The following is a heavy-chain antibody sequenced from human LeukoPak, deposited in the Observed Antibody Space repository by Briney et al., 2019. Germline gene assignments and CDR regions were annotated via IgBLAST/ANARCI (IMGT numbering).Heavy chain of an antibody. CDR2: IYSGGNT. D-gene: IGHD3-10*01. Sequence: GGSLRLSCAASGFTVNSNYMNWVRQAPGKGLEWVSIIYSGGNTFYADSVKGRFTISRDNSKNTLYLQMNSLRAEDTAVYYCARGYGSGSYSPYDGMDVWGQGTTVTVSS. J-gene: IGHJ6*02. CDR1: GFTVNSNY. CDR3: ARGYGSGSYSPYDGMDV. V-gene: IGHV3-66*01.